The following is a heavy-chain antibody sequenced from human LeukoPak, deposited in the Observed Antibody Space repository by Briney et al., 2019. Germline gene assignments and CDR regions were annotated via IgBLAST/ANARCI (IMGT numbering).Heavy chain of an antibody. CDR1: GYTFTGYY. Sequence: ASVKVSCKASGYTFTGYYMHWVRQAPGQGLEWMGWINPNSGGTNYAQKFQGRVTMTRDTSISTAYMELSRLRSDDTAVYYCARTEFRYPYYMDVWGKGTTVTVSS. J-gene: IGHJ6*03. D-gene: IGHD1-14*01. CDR3: ARTEFRYPYYMDV. V-gene: IGHV1-2*02. CDR2: INPNSGGT.